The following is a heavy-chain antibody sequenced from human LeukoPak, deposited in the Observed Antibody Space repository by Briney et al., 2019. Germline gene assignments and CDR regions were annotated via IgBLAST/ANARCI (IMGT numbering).Heavy chain of an antibody. CDR2: IIPIFGTA. Sequence: ASVKVSCKASGGTFSSYAISWVRQAPGRGLEWMGGIIPIFGTANYAQKFQGRVTITADESTSTAYMELSSLRSEDTAVYYCTRVGPTQLLRYFDWLSLAWFDPWGQGTLVTVSS. D-gene: IGHD3-9*01. CDR1: GGTFSSYA. J-gene: IGHJ5*02. CDR3: TRVGPTQLLRYFDWLSLAWFDP. V-gene: IGHV1-69*13.